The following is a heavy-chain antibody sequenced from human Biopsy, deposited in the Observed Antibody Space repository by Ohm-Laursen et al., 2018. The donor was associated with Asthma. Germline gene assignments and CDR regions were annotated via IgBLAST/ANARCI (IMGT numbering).Heavy chain of an antibody. J-gene: IGHJ4*02. D-gene: IGHD2-15*01. Sequence: SETLSLTCTVSGVSIRSYYWTWIRQPPGKGLEWIGNIHYSGSTYSNPSLKSRVTISVDTSKKQISLRLSSVIAADTAVYYCAGFCSGGNCPDHWGREPWSPSPQ. CDR3: AGFCSGGNCPDH. V-gene: IGHV4-59*01. CDR2: IHYSGST. CDR1: GVSIRSYY.